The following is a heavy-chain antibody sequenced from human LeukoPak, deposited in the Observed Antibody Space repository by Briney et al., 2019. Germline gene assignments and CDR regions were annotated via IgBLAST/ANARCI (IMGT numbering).Heavy chain of an antibody. V-gene: IGHV4-4*02. D-gene: IGHD1-26*01. J-gene: IGHJ4*02. CDR3: ARQSVGVLI. Sequence: PSGTLSLTCAVSGGSISSDNWWSWVRQPPGKGLEWIGYIYYSGSTNYNPSLKSRVTISVDTSKNQFSLKLSSVTAADTAVYYCARQSVGVLIWGQGTLVTVSS. CDR1: GGSISSDNW. CDR2: IYYSGST.